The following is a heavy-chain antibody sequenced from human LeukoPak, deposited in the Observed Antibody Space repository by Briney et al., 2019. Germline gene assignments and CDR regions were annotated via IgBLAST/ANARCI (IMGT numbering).Heavy chain of an antibody. D-gene: IGHD2-2*01. CDR3: ARELRSPLTSGPYCSSTSCYYYYMDV. Sequence: PGGSLRLSCAASGFTFSSYWMHWVRQAPGKGLVWVSRINTDGSSTSYADSVKGRFTISRDNAKNTLYLQMNSLRAEDTAVYYCARELRSPLTSGPYCSSTSCYYYYMDVWGKGTTVTVSS. CDR1: GFTFSSYW. CDR2: INTDGSST. J-gene: IGHJ6*03. V-gene: IGHV3-74*01.